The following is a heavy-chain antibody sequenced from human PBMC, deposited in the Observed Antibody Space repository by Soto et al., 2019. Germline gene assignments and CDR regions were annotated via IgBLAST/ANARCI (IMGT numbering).Heavy chain of an antibody. CDR3: ARTKQWLVPHYYYYIDV. CDR2: IYPGDSDT. V-gene: IGHV5-51*01. J-gene: IGHJ6*03. D-gene: IGHD6-19*01. Sequence: PGESLKISCKGSGYSFTSYWIGWVRQMPGKGLEWMGIIYPGDSDTRYSPSFQGQVTISADKSISTAYLQWSSLKASDTAMYYCARTKQWLVPHYYYYIDVWGKGTTVTVSS. CDR1: GYSFTSYW.